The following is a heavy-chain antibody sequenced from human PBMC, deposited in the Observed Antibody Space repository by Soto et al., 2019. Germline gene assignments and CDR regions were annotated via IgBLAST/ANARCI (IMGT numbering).Heavy chain of an antibody. CDR2: ISAYNGNT. J-gene: IGHJ4*02. V-gene: IGHV1-18*04. D-gene: IGHD3-22*01. CDR3: AGDRGPYYYDSSASHMLDY. Sequence: ASVKVSCKASGYTFTSYGISWVRQAPGQGLEWMGWISAYNGNTNYAQKLQGRVTMTTDTSTSTAYMELRSLRSDDTALYYSAGDRGPYYYDSSASHMLDYWGQGTLVTVSS. CDR1: GYTFTSYG.